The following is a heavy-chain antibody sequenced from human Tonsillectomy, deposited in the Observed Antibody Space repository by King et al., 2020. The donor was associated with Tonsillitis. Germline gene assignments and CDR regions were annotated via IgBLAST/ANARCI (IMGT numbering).Heavy chain of an antibody. CDR2: IYTSGST. Sequence: VQLQESGPGLVKPSQTLSLTCTVSGGSISSGTYYWSWIRQPAGKGLGWIGRIYTSGSTNYNPSLKSRVTISVDTSKNQFSLKLRSVTAADTAVYYCAREDDYGDQLDYWGQGTLVTVSS. V-gene: IGHV4-61*02. CDR1: GGSISSGTYY. J-gene: IGHJ4*02. D-gene: IGHD4-17*01. CDR3: AREDDYGDQLDY.